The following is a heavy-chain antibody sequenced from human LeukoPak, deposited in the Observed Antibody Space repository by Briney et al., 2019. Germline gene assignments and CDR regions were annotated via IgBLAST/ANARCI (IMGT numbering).Heavy chain of an antibody. CDR1: GGTFISYA. J-gene: IGHJ4*02. CDR3: ARDYYDSSGYQGDYFDY. V-gene: IGHV1-69*13. D-gene: IGHD3-22*01. CDR2: TIPIFGTA. Sequence: ASVKVSCKASGGTFISYAISWVRQAPGQGLEWMGGTIPIFGTANYAQKFQGRVTITADESTSTAYMELSSLRSEDTAVYYCARDYYDSSGYQGDYFDYWGQGTLVTVSS.